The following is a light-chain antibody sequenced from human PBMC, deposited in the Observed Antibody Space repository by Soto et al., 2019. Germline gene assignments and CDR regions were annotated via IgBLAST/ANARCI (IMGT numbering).Light chain of an antibody. V-gene: IGKV4-1*01. CDR2: WAS. J-gene: IGKJ4*01. Sequence: DIVMTQSPDSLAVSLGERATINCKSSQSLLYSSNNKNYLAWYQQKPGQPPKLLIYWASTRESGVPDRFSGSGSGTDFTRTIGSVQAEDVAVYYCQQYYSTPLTLGGGTKVEIK. CDR1: QSLLYSSNNKNY. CDR3: QQYYSTPLT.